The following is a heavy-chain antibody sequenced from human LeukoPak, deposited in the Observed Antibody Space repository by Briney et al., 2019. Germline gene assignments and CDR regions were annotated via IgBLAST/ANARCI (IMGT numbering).Heavy chain of an antibody. V-gene: IGHV4-59*01. CDR1: GGSINDYY. Sequence: SETLSLTCTVSGGSINDYYWTWIRQPPGKGLHWLGHIYYSGSTKYNPSLNNRVKMSVDTSKNQFSLKLDAVTAADTAVYYCARVYTSGWPRTADVWGKGTRVTVSS. D-gene: IGHD6-19*01. CDR3: ARVYTSGWPRTADV. CDR2: IYYSGST. J-gene: IGHJ6*04.